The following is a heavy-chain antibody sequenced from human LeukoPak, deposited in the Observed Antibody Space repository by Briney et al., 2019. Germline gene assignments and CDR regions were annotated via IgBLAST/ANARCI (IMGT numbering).Heavy chain of an antibody. Sequence: SETLSLTCTVSGGSISSSSYYWGWIRQPPGTGLEWIGSIYYSGSTYYNPSLKSRVTISVDTSKNQFSLKLSSVTAADTAVYYCAEQLTRGDAFDIWGQGTMVTVSS. CDR2: IYYSGST. V-gene: IGHV4-39*07. CDR3: AEQLTRGDAFDI. CDR1: GGSISSSSYY. J-gene: IGHJ3*02. D-gene: IGHD7-27*01.